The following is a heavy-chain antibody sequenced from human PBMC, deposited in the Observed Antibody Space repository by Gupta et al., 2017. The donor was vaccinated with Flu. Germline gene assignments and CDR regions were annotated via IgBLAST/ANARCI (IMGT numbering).Heavy chain of an antibody. CDR2: ISSSSSYI. Sequence: EVQLVESGGGLVKPGGSLRLSCAASGFTFSSYSMTWVRQAPGKGLEWVSSISSSSSYIYYADSVKGRFTISRDNAKNSLYLQMNSLRAEDTAVYYCARITGTTYANWFDPWGQGTLVTVSS. CDR3: ARITGTTYANWFDP. J-gene: IGHJ5*02. D-gene: IGHD1-7*01. V-gene: IGHV3-21*01. CDR1: GFTFSSYS.